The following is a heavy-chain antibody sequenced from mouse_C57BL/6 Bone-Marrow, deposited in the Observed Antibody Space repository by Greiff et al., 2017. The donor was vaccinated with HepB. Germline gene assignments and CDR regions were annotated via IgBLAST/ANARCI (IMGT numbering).Heavy chain of an antibody. CDR3: ARYPSITTVVATSGYFDV. J-gene: IGHJ1*03. Sequence: EVKLQESGPGLAKPSQTLSLTCSVTGYSITSDYWNWIRKFPGNKLEYMGYISYSGSTYYNPSLKSRISITRDTSKTQYYLQLNSVTTEDTAKYYCARYPSITTVVATSGYFDVWGTGTTVTVSS. V-gene: IGHV3-8*01. CDR2: ISYSGST. CDR1: GYSITSDY. D-gene: IGHD1-1*01.